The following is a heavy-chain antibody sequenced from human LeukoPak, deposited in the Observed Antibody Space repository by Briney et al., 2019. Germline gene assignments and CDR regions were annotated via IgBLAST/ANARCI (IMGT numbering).Heavy chain of an antibody. CDR1: GFTFSIYS. V-gene: IGHV3-48*01. Sequence: GGSLRLSCAASGFTFSIYSMNWVRQAPGKGLEWVSYISGSSSTIYYADSVKGRFTISRDNAKNSLYLQMSSLRVEDTAVYYCAREEMATSKFDYWGQGTLVTVSS. CDR3: AREEMATSKFDY. J-gene: IGHJ4*02. CDR2: ISGSSSTI. D-gene: IGHD5-24*01.